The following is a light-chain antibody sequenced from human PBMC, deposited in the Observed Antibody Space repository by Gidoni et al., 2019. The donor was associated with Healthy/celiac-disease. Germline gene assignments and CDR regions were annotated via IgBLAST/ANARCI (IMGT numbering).Light chain of an antibody. CDR2: DAS. CDR3: QQYDNRPYT. V-gene: IGKV1-33*01. J-gene: IGKJ2*01. CDR1: QDISNY. Sequence: DIQMTQSPSSLSASVGDRVTITCQASQDISNYLTWYQQKPGKAPKLLIYDASNLETGVPSRFSGSGSGTDFTFTISSLQPEDIATYYCQQYDNRPYTFGQXTKLEIK.